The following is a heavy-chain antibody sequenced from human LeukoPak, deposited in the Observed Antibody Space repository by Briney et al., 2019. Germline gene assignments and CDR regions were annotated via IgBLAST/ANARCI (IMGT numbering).Heavy chain of an antibody. CDR3: ARDGPLGWFDP. CDR2: IYHSGST. V-gene: IGHV4-30-2*01. J-gene: IGHJ5*02. CDR1: GGSISSGGYS. Sequence: SQTLSLTCAVSGGSISSGGYSWSWIRQPPGKGLEWIGYIYHSGSTYYNPSLKSRVTISVDTSKNQFSLKLSSVTAADTAVYYCARDGPLGWFDPWGQGTLVTVSS.